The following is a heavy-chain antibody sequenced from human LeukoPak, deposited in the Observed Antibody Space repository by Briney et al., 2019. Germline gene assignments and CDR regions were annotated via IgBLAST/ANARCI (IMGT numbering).Heavy chain of an antibody. J-gene: IGHJ5*02. V-gene: IGHV1-2*02. CDR1: GYTFTGYY. Sequence: GASVKVSCKASGYTFTGYYMHWVRQAPGQGLEWMGWINPNSGGTNYAQKFQGRVTMTRDTSISAAYMELSSLRSEDTAVYYCAREKRLSSTSPNWFDPWGQGTLVTVSS. CDR3: AREKRLSSTSPNWFDP. D-gene: IGHD2-2*01. CDR2: INPNSGGT.